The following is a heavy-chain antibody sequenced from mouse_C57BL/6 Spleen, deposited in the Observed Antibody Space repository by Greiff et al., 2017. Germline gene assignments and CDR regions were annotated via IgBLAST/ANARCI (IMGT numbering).Heavy chain of an antibody. CDR2: IYPGNGDT. CDR1: GYTFTRYH. V-gene: IGHV1-12*01. D-gene: IGHD1-1*01. CDR3: ARQGDYYGSSLDY. J-gene: IGHJ2*01. Sequence: QVQLQQSGAELVRPGASVKMSCKASGYTFTRYHMPWVKQTPRKGLEWIGAIYPGNGDTSYNQKFKGKATLTVDKSSSTAYMQLSSLTSEDSAVYFCARQGDYYGSSLDYWGQGTTLTVSS.